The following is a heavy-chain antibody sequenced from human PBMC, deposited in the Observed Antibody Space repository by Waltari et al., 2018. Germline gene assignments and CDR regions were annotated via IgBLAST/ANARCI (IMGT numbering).Heavy chain of an antibody. Sequence: QVQLVQSGAEVKKPGASVKVSCKVSGYTLTELSMHWVRQAPGKGLEWMGGFGPEDGETIYAQKFQGRVTMTEDTSTDTAYMELSSLRSEDTAVYYCATYGFRYYYDSSGFDYWGQGTLVTVSS. J-gene: IGHJ4*02. V-gene: IGHV1-24*01. D-gene: IGHD3-22*01. CDR2: FGPEDGET. CDR1: GYTLTELS. CDR3: ATYGFRYYYDSSGFDY.